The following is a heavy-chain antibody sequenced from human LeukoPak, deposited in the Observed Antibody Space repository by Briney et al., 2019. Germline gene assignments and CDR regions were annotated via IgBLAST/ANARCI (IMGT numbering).Heavy chain of an antibody. J-gene: IGHJ4*02. V-gene: IGHV1-2*02. Sequence: ASVKVSFKSSGYTFTGYYMHWVRQAPGQGLAWMGWINPNSGGTNYAQKFQGRVTMTRDTSISTAYMELSRLRSDDTAVYYRARDGSGWYSYFDYWGQGTLVTVSS. CDR1: GYTFTGYY. CDR2: INPNSGGT. CDR3: ARDGSGWYSYFDY. D-gene: IGHD6-19*01.